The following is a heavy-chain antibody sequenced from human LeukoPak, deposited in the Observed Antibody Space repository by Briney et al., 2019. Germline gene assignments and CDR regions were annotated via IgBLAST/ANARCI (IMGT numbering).Heavy chain of an antibody. CDR2: ISSSGSTI. J-gene: IGHJ4*02. CDR1: GFTFSSYE. D-gene: IGHD5-18*01. CDR3: AREVLNVDTAMVTGIKGYDY. V-gene: IGHV3-48*03. Sequence: PGGSLRLSCAASGFTFSSYEMNWVRQAPGKGLEWVSYISSSGSTIYYADSVKGRFTISRDNAKNSLYLQMNSLGAEDTAVYYCAREVLNVDTAMVTGIKGYDYWGQGTLVTVSS.